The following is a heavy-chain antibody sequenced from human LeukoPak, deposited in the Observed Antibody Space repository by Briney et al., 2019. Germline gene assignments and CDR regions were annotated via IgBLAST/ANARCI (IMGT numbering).Heavy chain of an antibody. CDR2: ISYDGSNK. CDR3: AKSPQEWGVNYYYYGMDV. J-gene: IGHJ6*02. Sequence: PGRSLTLSCAASGFTFSSYGMHWVRQAPGKGLEWVAVISYDGSNKYYADSVKGRFTISRDSSKNTLYLQMNSLRAEDTAVYYCAKSPQEWGVNYYYYGMDVWGQGTTVTVSS. D-gene: IGHD3-10*01. V-gene: IGHV3-30*18. CDR1: GFTFSSYG.